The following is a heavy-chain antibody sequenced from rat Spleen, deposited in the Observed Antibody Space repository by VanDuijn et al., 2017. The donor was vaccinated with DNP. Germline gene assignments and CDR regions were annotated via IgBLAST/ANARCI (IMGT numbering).Heavy chain of an antibody. CDR3: ARWNSGHFDY. V-gene: IGHV5-31*01. D-gene: IGHD4-3*01. Sequence: EVQLVESGGDLVQPGRSLKVSCVASGFTFSNYWMAWIRQVPGKGLEWVAYIRYDGGSTKYGDSVKGRFTISRDNAKNNLYLQMNSLRSEDMATYYCARWNSGHFDYWGQGVMVPVSS. J-gene: IGHJ2*01. CDR1: GFTFSNYW. CDR2: IRYDGGST.